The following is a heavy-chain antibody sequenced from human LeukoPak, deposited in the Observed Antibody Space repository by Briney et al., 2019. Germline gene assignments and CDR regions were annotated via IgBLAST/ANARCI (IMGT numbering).Heavy chain of an antibody. Sequence: PGGSLRLSCAASGFTFSSYWMHWVRQAPGKGLVWVSRINTDGTSTTNADSVKGRFTISRDNAKNTVYLQMNSLRVEDTAAYYCTRDCGTSGCDYWGQGTLVTVSS. CDR3: TRDCGTSGCDY. CDR1: GFTFSSYW. J-gene: IGHJ4*02. D-gene: IGHD5-12*01. CDR2: INTDGTST. V-gene: IGHV3-74*01.